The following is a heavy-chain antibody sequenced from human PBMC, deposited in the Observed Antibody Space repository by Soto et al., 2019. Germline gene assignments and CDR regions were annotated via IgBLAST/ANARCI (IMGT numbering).Heavy chain of an antibody. CDR3: TINLPYSSGWKHYYYYYGMDV. J-gene: IGHJ6*02. CDR2: IKSKTDGGTT. CDR1: GFTFSNAW. V-gene: IGHV3-15*07. Sequence: GGSLRLSCAASGFTFSNAWMNWVRQAPGKGLEWVGRIKSKTDGGTTDYAAPVKGRFTISRDDSKNTLYPQMNSLKTEDTAVYYCTINLPYSSGWKHYYYYYGMDVWGQGTTVT. D-gene: IGHD6-19*01.